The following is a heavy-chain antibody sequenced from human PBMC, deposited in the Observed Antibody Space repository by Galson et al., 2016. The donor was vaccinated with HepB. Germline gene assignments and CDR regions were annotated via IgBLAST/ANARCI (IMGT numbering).Heavy chain of an antibody. CDR1: GGSITTYY. V-gene: IGHV4-59*01. D-gene: IGHD3-10*01. CDR2: IYYTGST. Sequence: SETLSLTCTVSGGSITTYYWSWIRQPPGKGLEWLAYIYYTGSTNYNPSLKSRVTISIDTSKNQFSLRLTSVTAADTAVYFCASHLHGSGSSSYFDYWGPGTLVTVSS. CDR3: ASHLHGSGSSSYFDY. J-gene: IGHJ4*02.